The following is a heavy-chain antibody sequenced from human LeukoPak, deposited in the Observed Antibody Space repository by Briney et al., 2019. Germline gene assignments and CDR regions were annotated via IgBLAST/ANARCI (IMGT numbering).Heavy chain of an antibody. V-gene: IGHV1-69*05. CDR1: GGTFSSYA. CDR3: ARARWSSDAFDI. CDR2: IIPIFGTA. J-gene: IGHJ3*02. Sequence: ASVKVSCKASGGTFSSYAISWVRQAPGQGLEWMGGIIPIFGTANYAQKFQGRVTITTDESTSTAYMELSSLRSEDTAVYYCARARWSSDAFDIWGQGTMVTVSS. D-gene: IGHD1-26*01.